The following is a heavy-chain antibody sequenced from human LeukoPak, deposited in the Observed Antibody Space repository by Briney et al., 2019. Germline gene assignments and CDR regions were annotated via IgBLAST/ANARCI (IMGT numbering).Heavy chain of an antibody. J-gene: IGHJ6*03. CDR3: ARADYSSTWSHDYYYMDV. CDR1: GVSISSYY. D-gene: IGHD6-13*01. CDR2: IYYSGST. V-gene: IGHV4-59*08. Sequence: SETLSLTCTVSGVSISSYYWSWIRQPPGKGLEWIGYIYYSGSTNYNPSLKSRVTISVDTSKNQFSLKLSSVTAADTAVYYCARADYSSTWSHDYYYMDVWGKGTTVTVSS.